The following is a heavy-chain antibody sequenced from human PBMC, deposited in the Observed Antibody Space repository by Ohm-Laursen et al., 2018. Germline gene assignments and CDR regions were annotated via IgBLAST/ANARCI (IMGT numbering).Heavy chain of an antibody. V-gene: IGHV1-2*02. CDR2: INPNSGGT. CDR1: GYTFTGYY. CDR3: ARGYDFWSGRDY. Sequence: ASVKASCKASGYTFTGYYMHWVRQAPGHGLEWMGWINPNSGGTNYAQKFQGRVTITADKSTSTAYMELSSLRSEDTAVYYCARGYDFWSGRDYWGQGTLVTVSS. D-gene: IGHD3-3*01. J-gene: IGHJ4*02.